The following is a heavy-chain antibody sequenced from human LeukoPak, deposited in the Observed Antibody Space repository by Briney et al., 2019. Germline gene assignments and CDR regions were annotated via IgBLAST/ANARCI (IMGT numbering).Heavy chain of an antibody. Sequence: GGPLRLSCAASGFSFSTSAMHWVRQSPGKGLEWVTFIGYGGQSEYYADSVKGRLTISRGNSRNTLYLQMNSLRAEDTAVYYCARGPQSSFVLDYWGQGTLVTVSS. CDR2: IGYGGQSE. J-gene: IGHJ4*02. V-gene: IGHV3-30*02. CDR3: ARGPQSSFVLDY. CDR1: GFSFSTSA. D-gene: IGHD3-10*01.